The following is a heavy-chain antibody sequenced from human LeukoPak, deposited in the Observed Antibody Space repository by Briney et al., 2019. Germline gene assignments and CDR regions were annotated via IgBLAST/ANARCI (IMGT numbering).Heavy chain of an antibody. Sequence: GGSLRLSYAASGFTFSDHFMDWVRQAPGKGLEWVGRIRKKPNSYTTESAASVKGRFTISRDDSKNSLYLQMNSLEAEDTGVYYCARVSAITGATDALDFWGQGAMVTVSS. CDR1: GFTFSDHF. J-gene: IGHJ3*01. CDR3: ARVSAITGATDALDF. D-gene: IGHD1-20*01. V-gene: IGHV3-72*01. CDR2: IRKKPNSYTT.